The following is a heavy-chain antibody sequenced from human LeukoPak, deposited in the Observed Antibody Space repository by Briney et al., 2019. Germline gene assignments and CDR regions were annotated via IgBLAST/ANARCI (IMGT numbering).Heavy chain of an antibody. CDR2: INPSGGST. J-gene: IGHJ6*03. CDR3: ARDNNPASIAAADYYYYMDV. Sequence: ASVKVSCKASGYTFTSHYMHWVRQAPGQGLEWMGIINPSGGSTSYAQKFQGRVTMTRDMSTSTVYMELSSLRSEDTAVYYCARDNNPASIAAADYYYYMDVWGKGTTVTVSS. V-gene: IGHV1-46*01. CDR1: GYTFTSHY. D-gene: IGHD6-13*01.